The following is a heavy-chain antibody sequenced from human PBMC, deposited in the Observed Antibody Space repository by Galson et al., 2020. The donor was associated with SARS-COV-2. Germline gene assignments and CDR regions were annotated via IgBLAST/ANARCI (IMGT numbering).Heavy chain of an antibody. Sequence: SETLSLTCTVSGGSISSYYWSWIRQPPGKGLEWIGYIYYSGSTNYNPSLKSRVTISVDTSKNQFSLKLSSVTAADTAVYYCARVAYCSSTSCYNPYYYYMDVWGKGTTVTVSS. D-gene: IGHD2-2*02. J-gene: IGHJ6*03. CDR1: GGSISSYY. CDR2: IYYSGST. CDR3: ARVAYCSSTSCYNPYYYYMDV. V-gene: IGHV4-59*01.